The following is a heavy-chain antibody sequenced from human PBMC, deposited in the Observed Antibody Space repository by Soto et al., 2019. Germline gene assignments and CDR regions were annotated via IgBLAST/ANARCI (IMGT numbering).Heavy chain of an antibody. D-gene: IGHD3-9*01. CDR2: MNPNSGNT. Sequence: QVQLVQSGAEVKKPGASVKVSCKASGYTFTSYDINWVRQATGQGREWMGWMNPNSGNTGYAQKFQGRLTMTRNTSISIASMELSSLRAEDSVVYYCARVGGILTGSGAGGYWGQGTLVTVSA. CDR1: GYTFTSYD. V-gene: IGHV1-8*01. J-gene: IGHJ4*02. CDR3: ARVGGILTGSGAGGY.